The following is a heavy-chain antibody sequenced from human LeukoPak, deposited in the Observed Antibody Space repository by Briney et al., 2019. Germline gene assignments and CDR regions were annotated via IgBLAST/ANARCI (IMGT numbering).Heavy chain of an antibody. J-gene: IGHJ4*02. Sequence: SETLSLTCAVSGAFIDTTSYYCAWLRQPPGKGLEWIGSIYYSGDTHYSPSLKSRLTISADTSKNQFSLTLSSVTAADTAVYYCAIDYGDYPDYWGQGTLVTVSS. V-gene: IGHV4-39*01. CDR2: IYYSGDT. CDR3: AIDYGDYPDY. CDR1: GAFIDTTSYY. D-gene: IGHD4-17*01.